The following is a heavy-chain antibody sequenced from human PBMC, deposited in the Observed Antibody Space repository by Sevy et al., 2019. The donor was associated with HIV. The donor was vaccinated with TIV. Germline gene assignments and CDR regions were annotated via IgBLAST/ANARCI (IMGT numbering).Heavy chain of an antibody. D-gene: IGHD3-22*01. CDR1: GFTFSRYA. V-gene: IGHV3-33*01. Sequence: GGSLRLSCAASGFTFSRYAMQWVHQAPGKGLEWVAVIWYDGSKQYYVDSVKGRFTISRDNSKNILYLQMDSLRVEDTALYYCAREDFQDSSGPYWLDPWGQGSLVTVSS. J-gene: IGHJ5*02. CDR3: AREDFQDSSGPYWLDP. CDR2: IWYDGSKQ.